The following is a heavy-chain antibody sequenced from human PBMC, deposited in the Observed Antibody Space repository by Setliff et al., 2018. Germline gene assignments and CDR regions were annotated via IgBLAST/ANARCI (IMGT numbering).Heavy chain of an antibody. D-gene: IGHD5-12*01. CDR2: MYYSGDT. CDR3: ARGGTFRYFDY. CDR1: GGSVRGYY. J-gene: IGHJ4*02. V-gene: IGHV4-59*02. Sequence: KPSETLSLTCTVSGGSVRGYYWSWIRQPPGKGLEWIGYMYYSGDTDYNPSLGSRVTISLDRSKTQFSLKLSSVTAADTAVYYCARGGTFRYFDYWGQGTPVTVSS.